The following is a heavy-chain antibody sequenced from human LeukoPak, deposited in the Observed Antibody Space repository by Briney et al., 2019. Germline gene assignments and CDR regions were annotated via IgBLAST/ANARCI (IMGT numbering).Heavy chain of an antibody. J-gene: IGHJ5*02. Sequence: PSETLSLTCTVSGDSLSSHYWSWIRQPPGKGLEWIGYIYGSGSTHYDPSLRSRVTISEDTSKNQFSLKLTSVTAADTAVYYCARFAPAPYNWFDPWGQGTLVTVSS. V-gene: IGHV4-59*08. CDR1: GDSLSSHY. CDR2: IYGSGST. CDR3: ARFAPAPYNWFDP.